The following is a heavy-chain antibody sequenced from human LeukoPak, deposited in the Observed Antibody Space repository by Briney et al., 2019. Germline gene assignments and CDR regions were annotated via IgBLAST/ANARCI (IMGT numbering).Heavy chain of an antibody. CDR2: INPSGGST. CDR1: GYTFTGYY. V-gene: IGHV1-46*01. Sequence: ASVKVSCKASGYTFTGYYMHWVRQAPGQGLEWMGWINPSGGSTSYAQKFQGRVTMTRDTSTSTVYMELSSLRSEDTAVYYCARAAESNAFDIWGQGTMVTVSS. CDR3: ARAAESNAFDI. J-gene: IGHJ3*02.